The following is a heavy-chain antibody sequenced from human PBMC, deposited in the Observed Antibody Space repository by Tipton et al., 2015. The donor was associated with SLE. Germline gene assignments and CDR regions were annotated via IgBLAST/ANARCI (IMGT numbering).Heavy chain of an antibody. V-gene: IGHV4-59*11. Sequence: TLSLTCTVSGGSISSHYWSWIRQPPGKGLEWIGYIDYSGSTYYNPSLKSRVIISVDTSKNQFSLRLSSVTAADTAVYYCARSEDYGDYEYWGQGTLVTVSS. CDR3: ARSEDYGDYEY. D-gene: IGHD4-17*01. J-gene: IGHJ4*02. CDR2: IDYSGST. CDR1: GGSISSHY.